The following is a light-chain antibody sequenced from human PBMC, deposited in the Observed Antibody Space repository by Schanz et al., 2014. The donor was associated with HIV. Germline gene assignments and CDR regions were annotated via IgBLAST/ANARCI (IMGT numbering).Light chain of an antibody. CDR2: WAS. J-gene: IGKJ1*01. CDR3: QQYYTTPT. V-gene: IGKV4-1*01. CDR1: QSVLYRSNNRNY. Sequence: DIVMTQSPDSLAVSLGERATLNCKSSQSVLYRSNNRNYLAWYQQKAGQPPKLLIYWASTRESGVPDRFSGSGSGTDFTLTISSLQAEDVAVYFCQQYYTTPTFGQGTRVEIK.